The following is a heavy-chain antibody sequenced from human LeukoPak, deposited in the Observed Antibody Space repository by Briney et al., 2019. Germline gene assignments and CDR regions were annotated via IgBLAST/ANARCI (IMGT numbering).Heavy chain of an antibody. CDR3: AKDTSIGRYCTNGVCSPFDY. D-gene: IGHD2-8*01. V-gene: IGHV3-23*01. J-gene: IGHJ4*02. CDR1: AFTFSSYA. CDR2: ISDTGATT. Sequence: PGGSLTLSWAGSAFTFSSYAMSWVRQAPGEGMEWDSAISDTGATTYDADSVKGRFTISRDNSRSTLYLQMNSLRAEDTALYYCAKDTSIGRYCTNGVCSPFDYWGQGTLVTVSS.